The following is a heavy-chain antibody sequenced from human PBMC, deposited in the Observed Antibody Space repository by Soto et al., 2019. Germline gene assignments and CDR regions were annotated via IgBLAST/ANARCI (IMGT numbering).Heavy chain of an antibody. CDR2: IWNDGSNS. J-gene: IGHJ6*02. V-gene: IGHV3-33*01. CDR1: GFTLNNYG. D-gene: IGHD6-13*01. Sequence: QVQLVESGGGVVQPGRSLRLSCAASGFTLNNYGMHWVRQAPGKGLEWLAVIWNDGSNSSYANSVKGRFTISRDNSKNTLYLQMSSLRAEDTAVYYCARRQIPPPTRGAANARGGMDVWGQGTTVTVSS. CDR3: ARRQIPPPTRGAANARGGMDV.